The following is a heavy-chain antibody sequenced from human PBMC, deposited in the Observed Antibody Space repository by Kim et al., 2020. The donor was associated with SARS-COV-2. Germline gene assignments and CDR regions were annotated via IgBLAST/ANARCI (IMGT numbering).Heavy chain of an antibody. J-gene: IGHJ5*02. CDR1: GGSISSYY. D-gene: IGHD5-18*01. CDR3: AREAAMVFNWFDP. Sequence: SETLSLTCTVSGGSISSYYWSWIRQPPGKGLEWIGYIYYSGSTNYNPSLKSRVTISVDTSKNQFSLKLSSVTAADTAVYYCAREAAMVFNWFDPWGQGTLVTVSS. V-gene: IGHV4-59*01. CDR2: IYYSGST.